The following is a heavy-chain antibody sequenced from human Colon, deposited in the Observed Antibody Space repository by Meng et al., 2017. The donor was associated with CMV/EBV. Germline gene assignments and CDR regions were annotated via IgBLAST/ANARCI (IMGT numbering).Heavy chain of an antibody. Sequence: YHCKSYDSNGVRQATGQGIEWMGWMNPNSGNTGYAQKFQGRVTMTRNTSISTAYMELSSLDFEDTAVYYCARFYPYCSGGKCYPYFDYWGQGSLVTVSS. CDR2: MNPNSGNT. CDR1: YHCKSYD. V-gene: IGHV1-8*01. J-gene: IGHJ4*02. CDR3: ARFYPYCSGGKCYPYFDY. D-gene: IGHD2-15*01.